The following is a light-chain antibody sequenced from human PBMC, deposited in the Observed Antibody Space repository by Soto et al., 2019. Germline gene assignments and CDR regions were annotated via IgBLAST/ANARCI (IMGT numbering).Light chain of an antibody. Sequence: EIVLTQSPGTLSLSPGDRAPLSCRASQSVSSSYLAWYQQKPGQAPGLLIYGASSRATGIPDRFSGSGSGTDFTLTISRLEPEDVAVYYCQQYGRSPWTFGQGTKVEV. CDR2: GAS. CDR3: QQYGRSPWT. J-gene: IGKJ1*01. CDR1: QSVSSSY. V-gene: IGKV3-20*01.